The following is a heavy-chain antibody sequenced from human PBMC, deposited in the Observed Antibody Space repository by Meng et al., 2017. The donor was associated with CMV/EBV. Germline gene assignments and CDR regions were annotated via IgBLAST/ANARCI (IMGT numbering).Heavy chain of an antibody. CDR1: GGSFSGYY. Sequence: GSLRLSCAVYGGSFSGYYWSWIRQPPGKGLEWIGEINHSGSTNYNPSLKSRVTISVDTSKNQFSLKLSSVTAADTAVYYCARVISGYWGQGTLVTSPQ. CDR3: ARVISGY. J-gene: IGHJ4*02. V-gene: IGHV4-34*01. CDR2: INHSGST. D-gene: IGHD2/OR15-2a*01.